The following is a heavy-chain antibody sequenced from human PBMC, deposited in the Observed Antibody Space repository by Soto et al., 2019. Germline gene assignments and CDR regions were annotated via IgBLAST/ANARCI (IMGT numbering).Heavy chain of an antibody. CDR1: GGTFSSYA. J-gene: IGHJ6*02. V-gene: IGHV1-69*01. CDR3: ARARYCSKTTCRGAFSDYCCAMDV. D-gene: IGHD2-2*01. CDR2: IIPIFDTS. Sequence: QVQLVQSGAEVKKPGSSVKVSCKASGGTFSSYAINWVRQAPGQGLEWMGGIIPIFDTSNYTQKCHSRVTITADDPTSTAYMALRSLRSAESDIYYCARARYCSKTTCRGAFSDYCCAMDVWGQGTTVTVSS.